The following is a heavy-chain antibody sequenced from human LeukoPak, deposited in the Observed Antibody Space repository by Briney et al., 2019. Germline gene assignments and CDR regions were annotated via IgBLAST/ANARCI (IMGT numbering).Heavy chain of an antibody. J-gene: IGHJ4*02. Sequence: GGSLRLSCAASRFPVRSNYMSWVRQAPGKGLEWVSVIYSGGSTYYADSVMGRFTISRDNSKNTLYLQLNSLSADDTAVYYCARNSGWYGVSWGQGTLVTVSS. V-gene: IGHV3-53*01. D-gene: IGHD6-19*01. CDR3: ARNSGWYGVS. CDR1: RFPVRSNY. CDR2: IYSGGST.